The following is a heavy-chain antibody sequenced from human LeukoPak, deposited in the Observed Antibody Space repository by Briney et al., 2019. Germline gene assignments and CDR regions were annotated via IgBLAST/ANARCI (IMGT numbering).Heavy chain of an antibody. Sequence: GASVKVSCKASGYTFTSYGFSWVRQAPGQGLEWMGWISAYNGNTDYAQKFQGRVTMTTDTSTSTAYMEVRSLRSDDTAVYYCARAYSGSYYYYWGQGPLVTVSS. CDR3: ARAYSGSYYYY. V-gene: IGHV1-18*01. D-gene: IGHD1-26*01. CDR2: ISAYNGNT. J-gene: IGHJ4*02. CDR1: GYTFTSYG.